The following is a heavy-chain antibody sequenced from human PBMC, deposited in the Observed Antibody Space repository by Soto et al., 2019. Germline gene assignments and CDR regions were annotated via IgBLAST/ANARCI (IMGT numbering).Heavy chain of an antibody. V-gene: IGHV3-30-3*01. Sequence: QVQVVESGGGVVQPGRSLRLSCAASGFPVSTYSMYWIRQAPGKGLEWVALISYDGTKKDYADSVKGRFTISRDNSMNILYLQMNSLRTDDTAVYYCVRCWGTGDGSDLGYNWFNPWGQGTLVTVSS. CDR2: ISYDGTKK. D-gene: IGHD3-16*01. J-gene: IGHJ5*02. CDR3: VRCWGTGDGSDLGYNWFNP. CDR1: GFPVSTYS.